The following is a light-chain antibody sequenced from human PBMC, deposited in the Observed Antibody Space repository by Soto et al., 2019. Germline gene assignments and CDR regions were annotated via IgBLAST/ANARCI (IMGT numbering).Light chain of an antibody. CDR1: QGISSTY. V-gene: IGKV1-9*01. Sequence: DIQLTQSPSFPSASVGDRVTITCRASQGISSTYLAWYQQTPGKAPKILIYAASTLQSGVPSRFSGRGSGTDFTLTISSLQPEDFATYYCQQLNSYPLTFGGGTKVDIK. CDR3: QQLNSYPLT. CDR2: AAS. J-gene: IGKJ4*01.